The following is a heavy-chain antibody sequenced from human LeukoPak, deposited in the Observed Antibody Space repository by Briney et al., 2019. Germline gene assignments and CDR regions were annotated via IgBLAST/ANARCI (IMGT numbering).Heavy chain of an antibody. CDR1: GGSFNGYY. J-gene: IGHJ6*03. Sequence: SETLCLTCAVSGGSFNGYYWSWIRQPPGKGLEWIGEINHSGSTNYNPSLKSRVTISVDTSKNQFSLKLSSLTAEHTAVYYCARSPLRWSPPPYYYYYYMDVWGKGTTVTISS. V-gene: IGHV4-34*01. CDR2: INHSGST. CDR3: ARSPLRWSPPPYYYYYYMDV. D-gene: IGHD4-23*01.